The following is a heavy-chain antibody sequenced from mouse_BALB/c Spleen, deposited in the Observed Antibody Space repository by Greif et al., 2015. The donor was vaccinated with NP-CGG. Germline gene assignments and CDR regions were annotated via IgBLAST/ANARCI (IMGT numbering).Heavy chain of an antibody. J-gene: IGHJ4*01. V-gene: IGHV1-84*02. CDR1: GYTFTDYY. CDR3: ARRTGTEAMDY. Sequence: QVQLQQSGPELVKPGASVKISCKASGYTFTDYYINWVKQKPGQGLEWIGWIYPGSGNTKYNEKFKGKATLTVDTSSSTAYMQFSSLTSEDTAVYFCARRTGTEAMDYWGQVTSVTVSS. CDR2: IYPGSGNT. D-gene: IGHD4-1*01.